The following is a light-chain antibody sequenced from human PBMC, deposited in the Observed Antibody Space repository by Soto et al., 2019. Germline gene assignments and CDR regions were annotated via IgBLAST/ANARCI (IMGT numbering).Light chain of an antibody. CDR1: SSNIGAGYN. CDR2: GDS. J-gene: IGLJ2*01. V-gene: IGLV1-40*01. CDR3: QSYDSSLSAVL. Sequence: QSVLTQPPSVSGAPGQRVTISCTGSSSNIGAGYNVHWYQQLPGTAPRLLIYGDSDRPSGVPDRFSGSQSGTSASRAITGRQGEDEADYYCQSYDSSLSAVLFGGGTKVTVL.